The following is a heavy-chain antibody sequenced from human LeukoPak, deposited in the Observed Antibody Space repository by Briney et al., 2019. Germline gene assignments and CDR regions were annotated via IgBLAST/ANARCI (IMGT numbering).Heavy chain of an antibody. V-gene: IGHV1-3*01. D-gene: IGHD3-22*01. Sequence: ASVKVSCKASGYTFTSYAMHWVRQAPGQRLEWMGWINAGNGNTKYSQKFQGRVTITRDTSASTAYMELSSLRSEDTAVYYCARKIVINYYDSSGYDYWGQGTLVTVSS. CDR2: INAGNGNT. CDR3: ARKIVINYYDSSGYDY. CDR1: GYTFTSYA. J-gene: IGHJ4*02.